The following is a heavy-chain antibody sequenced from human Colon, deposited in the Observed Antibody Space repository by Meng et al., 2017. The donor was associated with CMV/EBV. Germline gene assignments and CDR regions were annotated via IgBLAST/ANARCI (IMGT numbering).Heavy chain of an antibody. D-gene: IGHD1-20*01. CDR2: INPNSGGT. Sequence: QVLRDQSGAEVKKPGASVKVSCKASGYTFTGYYMHWVRQAPGQGLEWMGWINPNSGGTNYAQKFQGRVTMTRDTSISTAYMELSRLRSDDTAVYYCARAPYNWNDEGWFDPWGQGTLVTVSS. V-gene: IGHV1-2*02. CDR3: ARAPYNWNDEGWFDP. J-gene: IGHJ5*02. CDR1: GYTFTGYY.